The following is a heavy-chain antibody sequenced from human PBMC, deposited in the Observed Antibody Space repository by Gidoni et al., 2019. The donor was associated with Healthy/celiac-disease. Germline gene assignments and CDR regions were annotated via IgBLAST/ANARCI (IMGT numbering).Heavy chain of an antibody. Sequence: EVQLVESGGGLVKPGRSLRLSCTASGFTFGDYAMSWFRQAPGKGLEWVGFIRSKAYGGTTEYAASVKGRFTISRDDSKSIAYLQMNSLKTEDTAVYYCTRDRPVPAAIAPLASLEKNYWGQGTLVTVSS. V-gene: IGHV3-49*05. CDR1: GFTFGDYA. D-gene: IGHD2-2*01. CDR2: IRSKAYGGTT. J-gene: IGHJ4*02. CDR3: TRDRPVPAAIAPLASLEKNY.